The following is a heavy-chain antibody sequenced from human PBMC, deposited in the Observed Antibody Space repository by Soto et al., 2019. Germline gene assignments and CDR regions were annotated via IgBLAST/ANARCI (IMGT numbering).Heavy chain of an antibody. D-gene: IGHD5-12*01. CDR2: ISYDGSDK. Sequence: PGGSLRLSCAASGFTFNSYGMHWVRQGTGKGLEWVALISYDGSDKYYPDSVKGRFTISRDNSENTLYLEMNSLRAEDTAVYYCAREWDGDGYNSGWFDPWGQGTLVTVSS. V-gene: IGHV3-30*03. CDR3: AREWDGDGYNSGWFDP. J-gene: IGHJ5*02. CDR1: GFTFNSYG.